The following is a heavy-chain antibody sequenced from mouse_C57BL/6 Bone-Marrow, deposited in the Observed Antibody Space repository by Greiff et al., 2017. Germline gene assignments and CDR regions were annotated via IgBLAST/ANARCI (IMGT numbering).Heavy chain of an antibody. CDR3: ARQLGFAY. Sequence: EVKLQESGGDLVKPGGSLKLSCAASGFTFSSYGMSWVRQTPDKRLEWVATISSGGSYTYYPDSVKGRFTISRDNAKNTLYLQMSSLKSEDTAMYYCARQLGFAYWGQGTLVTVSA. V-gene: IGHV5-6*01. CDR1: GFTFSSYG. CDR2: ISSGGSYT. D-gene: IGHD4-1*01. J-gene: IGHJ3*01.